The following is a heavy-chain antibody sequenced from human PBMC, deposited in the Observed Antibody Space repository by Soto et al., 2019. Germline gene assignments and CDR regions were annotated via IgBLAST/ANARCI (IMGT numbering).Heavy chain of an antibody. CDR1: GGTFSSYA. Sequence: QVQLVQSGAEVKKPGSSVKVSCKASGGTFSSYAISWVRQAPGQGLEWMGGIIPLFGRANYAQKFQGRVTITAAASTSTAYMELSSLRSEDTAVYYCAQTLGLAAAGPGRFDLWGRGTLVIVSS. V-gene: IGHV1-69*12. J-gene: IGHJ2*01. CDR2: IIPLFGRA. CDR3: AQTLGLAAAGPGRFDL. D-gene: IGHD6-25*01.